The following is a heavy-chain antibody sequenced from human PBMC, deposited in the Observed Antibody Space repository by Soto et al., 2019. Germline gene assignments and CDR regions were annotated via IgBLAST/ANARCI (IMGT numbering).Heavy chain of an antibody. V-gene: IGHV3-21*01. J-gene: IGHJ6*02. CDR2: ISSSSSYI. Sequence: PGGSLRLSCAASGFTFSSYSMNWVRQAPGKGLEWVSSISSSSSYIYYADSVKGRFTISRDNAKNSLYLQMNSLRAEDTAVYYCAKYLFGGRGMATYHYYGMDVWGQGTTVTVPS. CDR3: AKYLFGGRGMATYHYYGMDV. CDR1: GFTFSSYS. D-gene: IGHD3-16*01.